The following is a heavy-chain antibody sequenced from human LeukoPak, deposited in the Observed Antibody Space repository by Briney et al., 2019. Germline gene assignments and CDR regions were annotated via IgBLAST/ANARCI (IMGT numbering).Heavy chain of an antibody. CDR2: INHSGST. V-gene: IGHV4-34*01. D-gene: IGHD1/OR15-1a*01. CDR1: GGSFSGYY. Sequence: SETLSLTCAVYGGSFSGYYWSWIRQPPGKGLEWIGEINHSGSTNYNPSLKSRVTISVDTSKNQFSLKLSSVTAADTAVYYCAARGGNIPPHSFDYWGQGTLVTVPS. CDR3: AARGGNIPPHSFDY. J-gene: IGHJ4*02.